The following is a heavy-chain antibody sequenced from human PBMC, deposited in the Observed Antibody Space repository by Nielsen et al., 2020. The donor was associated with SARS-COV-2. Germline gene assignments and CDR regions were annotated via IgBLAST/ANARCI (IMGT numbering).Heavy chain of an antibody. CDR3: TYGDITGWYMHY. D-gene: IGHD6-19*01. V-gene: IGHV2-5*02. CDR2: IHWDDDK. Sequence: SGPTLVKPTQTLTLTCTFSGFSLRTHGVGVGWIRQPPGKALEWLALIHWDDDKRYSSSLWGRLSITKDTSKNQVVLTISNVDPVDTATYYCTYGDITGWYMHYWGQGILVTVSS. CDR1: GFSLRTHGVG. J-gene: IGHJ4*02.